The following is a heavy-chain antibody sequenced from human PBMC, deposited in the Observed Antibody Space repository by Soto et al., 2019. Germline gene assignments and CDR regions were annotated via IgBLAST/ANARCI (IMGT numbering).Heavy chain of an antibody. J-gene: IGHJ4*02. V-gene: IGHV3-53*01. Sequence: GGSLRLSCAASGFTVSSNYMSWVRQAPGKGLEWVSVIYSGGSTYYADSVKGRFTISGDNSKNTLYLQMNSLRAEDTAVYYCARDPLTGGSSDYWGQGTLVTVSS. CDR2: IYSGGST. CDR3: ARDPLTGGSSDY. CDR1: GFTVSSNY. D-gene: IGHD7-27*01.